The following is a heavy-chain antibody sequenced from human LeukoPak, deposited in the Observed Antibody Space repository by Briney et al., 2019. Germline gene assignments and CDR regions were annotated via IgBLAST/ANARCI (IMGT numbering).Heavy chain of an antibody. V-gene: IGHV3-23*01. CDR2: ISANGGST. Sequence: GGSLRLSCAASGFTFSTYAMSWVRQAPGKGLEWVSAISANGGSTFYADSVKGRFTVSRDSSKDTLYLQMNSLRAEDTAVYYCAKSPSITMIAPVDYWGQGTLVTVSS. CDR3: AKSPSITMIAPVDY. J-gene: IGHJ4*02. D-gene: IGHD3-22*01. CDR1: GFTFSTYA.